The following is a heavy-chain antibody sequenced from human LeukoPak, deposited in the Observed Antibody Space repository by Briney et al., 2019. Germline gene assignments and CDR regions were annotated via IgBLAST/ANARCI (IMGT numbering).Heavy chain of an antibody. CDR1: GFTFSSYA. CDR3: AKDGPPEVVPATPYYFDY. Sequence: PGGSLRLSCAASGFTFSSYAMSWVRQAPGKGLEWVSAISGSGGSTYYADSVKGRLTISRDNSKNTLYLQMNSLRAEDTAVYYCAKDGPPEVVPATPYYFDYWGQGTLVTVSS. D-gene: IGHD2-2*01. CDR2: ISGSGGST. J-gene: IGHJ4*02. V-gene: IGHV3-23*01.